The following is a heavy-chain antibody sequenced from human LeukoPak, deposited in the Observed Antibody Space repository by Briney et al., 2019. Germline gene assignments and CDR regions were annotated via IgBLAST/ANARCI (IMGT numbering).Heavy chain of an antibody. Sequence: GASVKVSCKASGYTFTGYYMHWVRQAPGQGLEWMGWINPNSGGTNYAQKFQGRVTMTRDTSISTAYMELSRLRSDDTAVYYCARDRDDILTGYHSIDYWGQGTLVTVSS. J-gene: IGHJ4*02. CDR3: ARDRDDILTGYHSIDY. CDR2: INPNSGGT. CDR1: GYTFTGYY. D-gene: IGHD3-9*01. V-gene: IGHV1-2*02.